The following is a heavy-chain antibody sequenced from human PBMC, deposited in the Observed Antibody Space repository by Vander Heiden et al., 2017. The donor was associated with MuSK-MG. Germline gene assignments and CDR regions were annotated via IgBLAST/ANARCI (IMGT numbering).Heavy chain of an antibody. CDR1: GDSVSSNSAA. D-gene: IGHD3-22*01. CDR3: ARELTYYYDSSGYYYAPYGMDV. J-gene: IGHJ6*02. CDR2: TYYRSKWYN. Sequence: QVQLQQSGPGLVKTSQTLSLTCAISGDSVSSNSAAWNWIRQSPSRGLEWLGRTYYRSKWYNDYAVSVKSRITINPDTSKNQFSLQLNSVTPEDTAVYYCARELTYYYDSSGYYYAPYGMDVWGQGTTVTVSS. V-gene: IGHV6-1*01.